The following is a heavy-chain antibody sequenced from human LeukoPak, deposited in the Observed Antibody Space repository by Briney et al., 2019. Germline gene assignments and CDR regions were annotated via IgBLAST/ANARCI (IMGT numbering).Heavy chain of an antibody. CDR2: ISYDGSNK. J-gene: IGHJ4*02. CDR3: ARGPSAGGYDYVWGSYRYTGQDY. V-gene: IGHV3-30*04. D-gene: IGHD3-16*02. Sequence: PGGSLRLSCAASGFTFSSYAMHWVRQAPGKGLEWVAVISYDGSNKYYADSVKGRFTISRDYSKNTLYLQMNSLRAEDTAVYYCARGPSAGGYDYVWGSYRYTGQDYWGQGTLVTVSS. CDR1: GFTFSSYA.